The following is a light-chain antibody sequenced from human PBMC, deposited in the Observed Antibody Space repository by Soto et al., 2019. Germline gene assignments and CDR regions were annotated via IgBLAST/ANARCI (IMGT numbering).Light chain of an antibody. CDR3: SSYTSSSTLL. Sequence: QSVLTQPASVSGSPGQSITISCSGTSSDVGGYNYVSWYQQHPGKAPKLMIYDVNSRPSGVSNRFSGSKSGNTASLTISGLQAEDEAHYYCSSYTSSSTLLFCGGTQLTVL. CDR1: SSDVGGYNY. CDR2: DVN. J-gene: IGLJ2*01. V-gene: IGLV2-14*01.